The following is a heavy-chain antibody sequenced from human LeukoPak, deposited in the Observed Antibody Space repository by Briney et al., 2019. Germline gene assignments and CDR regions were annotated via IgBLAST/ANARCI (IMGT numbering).Heavy chain of an antibody. Sequence: PSETLSLTCTVSGGSISSDEYYWSWIRQHPGKGLEWIGYIHYSGSTYYNPSLKSRLTRSVDTSKNQFSLKLSSVTAADTAVYYCARQRSYKWYFDLWGRGTLVTVSS. V-gene: IGHV4-31*03. J-gene: IGHJ2*01. D-gene: IGHD3-10*01. CDR3: ARQRSYKWYFDL. CDR2: IHYSGST. CDR1: GGSISSDEYY.